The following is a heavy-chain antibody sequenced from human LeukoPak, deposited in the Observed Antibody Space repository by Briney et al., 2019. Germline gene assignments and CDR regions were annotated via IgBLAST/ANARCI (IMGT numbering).Heavy chain of an antibody. CDR1: GYTLTELL. Sequence: SVTVSCKVSGYTLTELLMHWVRQALGKGVEGMGGFYPEHGETIYAQKFEGRVTMTQHTSTHTAYMELSSLKSEDTAVYYCATEKHVDIVATGEAFDIWGQGTMVTVSS. J-gene: IGHJ3*02. CDR2: FYPEHGET. CDR3: ATEKHVDIVATGEAFDI. D-gene: IGHD5-12*01. V-gene: IGHV1-24*01.